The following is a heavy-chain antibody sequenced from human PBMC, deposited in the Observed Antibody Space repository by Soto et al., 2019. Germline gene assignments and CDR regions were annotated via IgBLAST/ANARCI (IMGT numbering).Heavy chain of an antibody. V-gene: IGHV1-3*01. CDR3: ARDARGGYYAMDV. CDR2: INAGNGNT. Sequence: GASVKVSCKASGYTFTSYAMHWVRQAPGQRLEWMGWINAGNGNTHYPQKLQGRVTMTTDTSTTTAYMELRSLTSDDTAVYYCARDARGGYYAMDVWGQGTTVTVSS. CDR1: GYTFTSYA. J-gene: IGHJ6*02. D-gene: IGHD3-10*01.